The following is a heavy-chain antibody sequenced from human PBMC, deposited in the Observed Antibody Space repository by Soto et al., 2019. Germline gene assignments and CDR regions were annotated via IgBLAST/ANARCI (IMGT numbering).Heavy chain of an antibody. D-gene: IGHD2-21*02. Sequence: ECLKISCRCSGDRFTGYWIGWVRQMPGKGLEWMGIIYPGDSDTRYSPSLKGQVTISVDKSLSTAYLQWRSLEASDSAIYYCARSMLVTTTQLFDYWGQGTLVTVSS. V-gene: IGHV5-51*01. J-gene: IGHJ4*02. CDR2: IYPGDSDT. CDR1: GDRFTGYW. CDR3: ARSMLVTTTQLFDY.